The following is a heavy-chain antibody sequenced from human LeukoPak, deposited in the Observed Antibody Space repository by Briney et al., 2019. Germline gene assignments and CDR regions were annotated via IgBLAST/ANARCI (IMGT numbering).Heavy chain of an antibody. Sequence: GASVKVSCKASGGTFSSYAISWVRQAPGQGLEWMGRIIPTFGTANYAQKFQGRVTITTDESTSTAYMELSSLRSEDTAVYYCAVGSYYDFWSGYSLDPWGQGTLVTVSS. CDR1: GGTFSSYA. V-gene: IGHV1-69*05. J-gene: IGHJ5*02. CDR2: IIPTFGTA. CDR3: AVGSYYDFWSGYSLDP. D-gene: IGHD3-3*01.